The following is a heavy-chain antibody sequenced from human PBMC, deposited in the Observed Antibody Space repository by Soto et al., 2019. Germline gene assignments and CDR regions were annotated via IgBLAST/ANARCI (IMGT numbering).Heavy chain of an antibody. CDR3: ARGVAGPLHWFDP. CDR1: GYTFTSYA. V-gene: IGHV1-3*01. Sequence: ASVKVSCKASGYTFTSYAMHWVRQAPGQRLEWMGWINAGNGNTKYSQMFQGRVTITRDTSASTAYMELSSLRSEDTAVYYCARGVAGPLHWFDPWGQGTLVTVSS. CDR2: INAGNGNT. D-gene: IGHD6-19*01. J-gene: IGHJ5*02.